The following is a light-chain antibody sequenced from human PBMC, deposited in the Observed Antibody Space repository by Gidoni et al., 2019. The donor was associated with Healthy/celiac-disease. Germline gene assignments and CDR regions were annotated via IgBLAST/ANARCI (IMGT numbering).Light chain of an antibody. Sequence: EIAMTQSPATLSVAPGERATLSCRASQSVSSNLAWYQQTPGQAPRLLIYGASTRATGIPARFSGSGSGTEFTLTISSLQSEFFAVYCCQQYNNWRTFGQGTKVEIK. V-gene: IGKV3-15*01. CDR3: QQYNNWRT. CDR2: GAS. J-gene: IGKJ1*01. CDR1: QSVSSN.